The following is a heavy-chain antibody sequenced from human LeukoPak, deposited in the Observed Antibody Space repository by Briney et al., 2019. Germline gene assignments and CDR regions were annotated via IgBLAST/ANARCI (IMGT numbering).Heavy chain of an antibody. J-gene: IGHJ4*02. D-gene: IGHD3-9*01. CDR3: ARVLRYFDLLPPSY. CDR2: INPNSGGT. CDR1: GYTFTGYY. V-gene: IGHV1-2*02. Sequence: ASVKVSCKASGYTFTGYYMHWVRQAPGQGLEWMGWINPNSGGTNYAQKFQGRVTMTRDTSISTAYMELSRLRSDDTAVYYCARVLRYFDLLPPSYWGQGTLVTVSS.